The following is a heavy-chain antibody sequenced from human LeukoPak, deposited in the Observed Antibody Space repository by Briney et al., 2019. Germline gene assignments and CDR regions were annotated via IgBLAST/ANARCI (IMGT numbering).Heavy chain of an antibody. CDR2: IHHSGNT. Sequence: PSETLSLTCSVSGDSISSSGYYWDWIRQPPGKGLEWIGSIHHSGNTNYNPSLKSRVTISVDTSKNQFSLKLSSVTAADTAVYYCARLNYDSSGPTVMDVWGKGTTVTVSS. J-gene: IGHJ6*03. V-gene: IGHV4-39*07. CDR3: ARLNYDSSGPTVMDV. D-gene: IGHD3-22*01. CDR1: GDSISSSGYY.